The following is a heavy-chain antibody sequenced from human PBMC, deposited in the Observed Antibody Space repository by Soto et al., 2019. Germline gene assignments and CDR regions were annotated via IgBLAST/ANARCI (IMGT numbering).Heavy chain of an antibody. CDR1: GGTFSSYA. D-gene: IGHD6-13*01. CDR3: AMSIRGSSWVKYNYYYYYVMDV. Sequence: SVKVSCKAAGGTFSSYAISWVRQAPGQGLEWMGGIIPIFGTANYAQKFQGRVTITADESTSTAYMELSSLRSEDTAVYYCAMSIRGSSWVKYNYYYYYVMDVWGQGSTVTVSS. V-gene: IGHV1-69*13. J-gene: IGHJ6*02. CDR2: IIPIFGTA.